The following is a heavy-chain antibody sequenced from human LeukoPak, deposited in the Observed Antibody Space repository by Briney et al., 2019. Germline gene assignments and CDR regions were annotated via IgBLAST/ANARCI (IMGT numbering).Heavy chain of an antibody. D-gene: IGHD5-18*01. V-gene: IGHV4-39*01. J-gene: IGHJ4*02. CDR2: IYYSGNT. Sequence: PSETLSLTCTVSGGSISSDNYYWGWVRQPPGEGLEWIASIYYSGNTYYNPSLKSRVTMSVDTSKNQFSLKLDSVTAADTAVYFCSRYRYTYGSNFDYWGQGTLVTVSS. CDR1: GGSISSDNYY. CDR3: SRYRYTYGSNFDY.